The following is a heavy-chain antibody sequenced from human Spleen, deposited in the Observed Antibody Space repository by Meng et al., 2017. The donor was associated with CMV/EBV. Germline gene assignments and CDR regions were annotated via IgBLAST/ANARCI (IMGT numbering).Heavy chain of an antibody. D-gene: IGHD2-2*01. Sequence: GESLKISCTASGFNFGDYAINWVRQAPGKGLEWVAYISSSGRTKYYADSVKGRFTVSRANGENSLYLQMNSLRAEDTAVYYCARGGDCSSTSCYDVGNFDYWGQGTLVTVSS. CDR2: ISSSGRTK. CDR1: GFNFGDYA. J-gene: IGHJ4*02. CDR3: ARGGDCSSTSCYDVGNFDY. V-gene: IGHV3-48*04.